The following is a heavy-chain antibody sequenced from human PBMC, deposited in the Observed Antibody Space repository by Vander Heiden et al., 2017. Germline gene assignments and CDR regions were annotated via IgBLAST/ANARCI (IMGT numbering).Heavy chain of an antibody. Sequence: QVQLQESGPGLVKPSETLSLTCAVSGYSISSGYYWGWIRQPPGKGLEWIGSIYHSGSTYYNPSLKSRVTISVDTSKNQFSLKLSSVTAADTAVYYCARDGAAAGKNPFDYWGQGTLVTVSS. V-gene: IGHV4-38-2*02. CDR3: ARDGAAAGKNPFDY. J-gene: IGHJ4*02. CDR2: IYHSGST. CDR1: GYSISSGYY. D-gene: IGHD6-13*01.